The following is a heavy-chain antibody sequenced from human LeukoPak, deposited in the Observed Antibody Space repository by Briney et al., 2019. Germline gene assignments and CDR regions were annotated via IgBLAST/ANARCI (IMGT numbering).Heavy chain of an antibody. CDR1: GFTVSSSY. D-gene: IGHD2-15*01. J-gene: IGHJ4*02. CDR2: ITGSTRTT. CDR3: AKDQLNRFCSGGSCSVTHDY. V-gene: IGHV3-23*01. Sequence: GGSLRLSCAASGFTVSSSYMIWVRQAPGQGLEWVSSITGSTRTTYYTDSVKGRFIISRDNSKNTLYLQMNSLRAEDTAVYYCAKDQLNRFCSGGSCSVTHDYWGQGTLVTVSS.